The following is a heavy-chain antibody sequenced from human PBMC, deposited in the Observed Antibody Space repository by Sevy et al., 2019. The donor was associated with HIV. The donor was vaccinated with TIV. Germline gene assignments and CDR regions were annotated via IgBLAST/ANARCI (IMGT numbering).Heavy chain of an antibody. CDR1: GFTFGDYC. D-gene: IGHD1-7*01. CDR3: TTDWGTGNTWVRAFDL. CDR2: IKNENEGGTT. J-gene: IGHJ3*01. V-gene: IGHV3-15*01. Sequence: GGSLRLSCTASGFTFGDYCMSWVRQVPGKGLEWVGLIKNENEGGTTDYAAPVKGRSIISRDDSKNTLYLQMSSLKTEDTAIYYCTTDWGTGNTWVRAFDLWGQGTMVTVSS.